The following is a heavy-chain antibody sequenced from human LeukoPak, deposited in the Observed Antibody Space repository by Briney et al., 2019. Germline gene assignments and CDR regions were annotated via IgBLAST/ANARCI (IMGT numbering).Heavy chain of an antibody. CDR1: GGSISSSSYY. J-gene: IGHJ4*02. Sequence: SETLSLTCTVSGGSISSSSYYWGWIRQPPGKGLEWIGSIYYSGSTYYNPSLKSRVTISVDTSKNQFSLKLSSVTAADTAVYYCARGRRDYVWGSYRQVPFDYWGQGTLVTVSS. CDR2: IYYSGST. CDR3: ARGRRDYVWGSYRQVPFDY. V-gene: IGHV4-39*01. D-gene: IGHD3-16*02.